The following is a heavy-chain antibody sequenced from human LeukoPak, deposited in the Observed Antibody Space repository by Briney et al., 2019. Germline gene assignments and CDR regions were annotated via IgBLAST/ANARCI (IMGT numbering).Heavy chain of an antibody. CDR1: GGSISSSSYY. V-gene: IGHV4-39*07. CDR3: ARDWGYSYGYSFDY. J-gene: IGHJ4*02. Sequence: PSETLSLTCTVSGGSISSSSYYWGWIRQPPGKGLEWIGSIYHSGSTYYNPSLKSRVTISVDTSKNQFSLKLSSVTAADTAVYYCARDWGYSYGYSFDYWGQGTLVTVSS. D-gene: IGHD5-18*01. CDR2: IYHSGST.